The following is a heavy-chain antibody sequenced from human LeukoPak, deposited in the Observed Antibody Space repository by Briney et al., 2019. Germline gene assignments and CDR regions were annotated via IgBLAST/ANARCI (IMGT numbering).Heavy chain of an antibody. CDR2: IGGVIDDT. D-gene: IGHD3-22*01. Sequence: GGSLRLSCVASGFTYKSYTMSWVRQTPGKGLEWVSAIGGVIDDTYYADSVKGRFTISRDNSKNTVYLQMNSLRAEDAAVYYCAKELIYYYDSSAYDFWGQGTLVTVSS. CDR3: AKELIYYYDSSAYDF. J-gene: IGHJ4*02. V-gene: IGHV3-23*01. CDR1: GFTYKSYT.